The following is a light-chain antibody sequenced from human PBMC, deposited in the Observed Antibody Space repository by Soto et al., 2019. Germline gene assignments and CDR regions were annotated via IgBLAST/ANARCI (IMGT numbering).Light chain of an antibody. J-gene: IGKJ2*01. CDR2: AAS. CDR1: QGISSY. V-gene: IGKV1-9*01. Sequence: DIQLTQSPSFLSASVGDRVTITCRASQGISSYLAWYQQKPGKAPKLLIYAASTLQSGVPSRFSGGGSGTEFTLTIASLQHEDFESYYCQQFNAYPLTFGQGTKLEIK. CDR3: QQFNAYPLT.